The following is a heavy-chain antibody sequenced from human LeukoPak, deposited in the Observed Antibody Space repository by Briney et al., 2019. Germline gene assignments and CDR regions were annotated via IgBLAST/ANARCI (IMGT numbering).Heavy chain of an antibody. Sequence: SVKVSCKASGGTFSSYAISLVRQAPGQGLEWMGGIIPIFGTANYAQKFQGRVTITADESTSTAYMELSSLRSEDTAVYYCARAESPSTYCSSTSCYYFHYWGQGTLVTVSS. V-gene: IGHV1-69*13. J-gene: IGHJ4*02. CDR1: GGTFSSYA. CDR2: IIPIFGTA. D-gene: IGHD2-2*01. CDR3: ARAESPSTYCSSTSCYYFHY.